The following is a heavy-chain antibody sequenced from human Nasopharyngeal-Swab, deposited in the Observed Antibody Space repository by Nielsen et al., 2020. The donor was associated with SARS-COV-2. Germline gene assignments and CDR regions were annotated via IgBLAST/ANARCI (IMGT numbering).Heavy chain of an antibody. CDR1: GGSFSGYY. Sequence: SETLSLTCAVYGGSFSGYYWSWIRQPPGKGLEWIGEINHSGSTNYNPSLKSRVTISVDTSKNQFSLELSSVTAADTAVYYCARGGIRYFDWLGYWGQGTLVTVSS. D-gene: IGHD3-9*01. V-gene: IGHV4-34*01. CDR2: INHSGST. CDR3: ARGGIRYFDWLGY. J-gene: IGHJ4*02.